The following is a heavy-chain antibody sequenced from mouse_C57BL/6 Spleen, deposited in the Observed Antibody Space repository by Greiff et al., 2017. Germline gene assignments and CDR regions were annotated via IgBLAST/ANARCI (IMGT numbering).Heavy chain of an antibody. V-gene: IGHV5-9-1*02. CDR1: GFTFSSYA. CDR2: ISSGGDYI. Sequence: EVHLVESGEGLVKPGGSLKLSCAASGFTFSSYALSWVRQTPEKRLEWVAYISSGGDYIYYADTVKGLFTISRDNARNTLYLQMSSLKSEDTAMYYCTRDPLHYCGSSPWYFDVWGTGTTVTVSS. CDR3: TRDPLHYCGSSPWYFDV. D-gene: IGHD1-1*01. J-gene: IGHJ1*03.